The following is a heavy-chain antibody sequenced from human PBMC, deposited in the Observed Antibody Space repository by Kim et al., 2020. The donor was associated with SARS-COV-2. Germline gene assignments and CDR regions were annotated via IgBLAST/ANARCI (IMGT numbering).Heavy chain of an antibody. Sequence: LQSRVPISVDTSKNQFALKLSSVTAADTAVYYCARNPGIAAAGTEWYFDLWGRGTLVTVSS. J-gene: IGHJ2*01. CDR3: ARNPGIAAAGTEWYFDL. D-gene: IGHD6-13*01. V-gene: IGHV4-31*02.